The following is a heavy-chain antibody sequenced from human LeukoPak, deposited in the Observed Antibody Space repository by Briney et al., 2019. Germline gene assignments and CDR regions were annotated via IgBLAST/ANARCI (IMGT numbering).Heavy chain of an antibody. J-gene: IGHJ4*02. CDR3: ERSIDSTTSTLPF. Sequence: GESLKISCKGSENSFTNCWIAWVRQMPGKGLEWVGIIYPGDSDTRYSPTFQGQVTISADRSTTTAYLQWSGLKASDTAMYYCERSIDSTTSTLPFWGQGTLVTVSS. CDR2: IYPGDSDT. CDR1: ENSFTNCW. V-gene: IGHV5-51*01. D-gene: IGHD5-24*01.